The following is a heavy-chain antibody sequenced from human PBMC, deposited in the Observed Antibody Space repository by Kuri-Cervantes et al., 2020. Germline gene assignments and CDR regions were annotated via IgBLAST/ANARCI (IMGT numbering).Heavy chain of an antibody. V-gene: IGHV4-4*02. CDR1: GGSISSSNW. J-gene: IGHJ4*02. CDR3: ARHNLAYYYDSSGYYYFDY. CDR2: IYHSGST. D-gene: IGHD3-22*01. Sequence: SETLSLTCAVSGGSISSSNWWSWVRQPPGKGLEWIGEIYHSGSTNYNPSLKSRVTISVDKSKNQFSLKLSSVTAADTAVYYCARHNLAYYYDSSGYYYFDYWGQGTLVTVSS.